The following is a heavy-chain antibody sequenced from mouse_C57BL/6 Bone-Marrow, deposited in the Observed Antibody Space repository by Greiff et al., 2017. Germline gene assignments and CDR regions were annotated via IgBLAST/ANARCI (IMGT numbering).Heavy chain of an antibody. Sequence: EVKLQESGGGLVKPGGSLKLSCAASGFTFSSYAMSWVRQTPEKRLEWVATISDGGSYTYYPDNVKGRFTISRDNAKNNLYLQMSHLKSEDTAMYYCARDQEVTTGFDAMDYWGQGTSVTVSS. V-gene: IGHV5-4*01. D-gene: IGHD2-2*01. CDR2: ISDGGSYT. CDR1: GFTFSSYA. CDR3: ARDQEVTTGFDAMDY. J-gene: IGHJ4*01.